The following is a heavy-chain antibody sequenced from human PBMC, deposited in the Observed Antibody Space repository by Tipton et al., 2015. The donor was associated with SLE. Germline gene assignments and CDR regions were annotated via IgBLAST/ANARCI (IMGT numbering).Heavy chain of an antibody. J-gene: IGHJ3*02. Sequence: TLSLTCTVSGGSISSYYWSWIRQPAGKGLEWIGHIYTSGSTNYNPSLKSRVTISVDTSKNQFSLKLSSVTAADTAVYYCAGVAGAAELLNAFDIWGQGTKVTVSS. CDR3: AGVAGAAELLNAFDI. V-gene: IGHV4-4*07. D-gene: IGHD1-26*01. CDR1: GGSISSYY. CDR2: IYTSGST.